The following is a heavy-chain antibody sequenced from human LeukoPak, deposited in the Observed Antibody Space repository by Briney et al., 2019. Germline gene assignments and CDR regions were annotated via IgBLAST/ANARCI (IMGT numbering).Heavy chain of an antibody. CDR1: GGTFSSYA. CDR3: ARSLDYYGDSYDAFDI. J-gene: IGHJ3*02. CDR2: IIPIFGTA. D-gene: IGHD4-17*01. Sequence: ASVKVSCKASGGTFSSYANSWVRQAPGQGLEWMGGIIPIFGTANYAQKFQGRVTITADESTSTAYMELSSLRSEDTAVYYCARSLDYYGDSYDAFDIWGQGTMVTVSS. V-gene: IGHV1-69*13.